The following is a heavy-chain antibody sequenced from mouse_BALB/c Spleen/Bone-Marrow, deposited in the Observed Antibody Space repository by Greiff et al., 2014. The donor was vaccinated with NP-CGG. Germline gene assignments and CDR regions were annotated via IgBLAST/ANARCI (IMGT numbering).Heavy chain of an antibody. CDR1: GFTFSSYG. V-gene: IGHV5-6*01. D-gene: IGHD2-4*01. Sequence: EVQLQQSGGDLVKPGGSLKLSCAASGFTFSSYGMSWVRQTPDKRLEWVATISSGGSYTYYPDSVKGRFTISRDNAKNTLYLQMSSLKSEDTAMYYCARQTYYDYDGYFDYWGQGTTLTASS. J-gene: IGHJ2*01. CDR3: ARQTYYDYDGYFDY. CDR2: ISSGGSYT.